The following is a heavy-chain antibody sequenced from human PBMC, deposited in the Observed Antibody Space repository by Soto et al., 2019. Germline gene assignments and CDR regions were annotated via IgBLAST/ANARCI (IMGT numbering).Heavy chain of an antibody. CDR2: IKFDGSEK. V-gene: IGHV3-7*03. D-gene: IGHD2-2*01. CDR3: VKDGGYCSSSTCYSPRNHYFDS. Sequence: GGSLRLSCAASGFIFNDYWMSWVRQAPGKGPEWVANIKFDGSEKQYVDSVRGRFTISRDNSRNSLFLQMNSLRAGDTAVYYCVKDGGYCSSSTCYSPRNHYFDSWGQGTLVTVSS. J-gene: IGHJ4*02. CDR1: GFIFNDYW.